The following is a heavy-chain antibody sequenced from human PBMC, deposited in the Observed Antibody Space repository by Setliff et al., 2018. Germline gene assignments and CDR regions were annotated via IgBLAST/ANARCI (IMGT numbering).Heavy chain of an antibody. CDR2: VRAYNGNT. CDR3: ARAPSVELVTIRTNSWFTY. Sequence: ASVKVSCKASGYTFTNYGISWVRQAPGQGLEWMGWVRAYNGNTNYAQKLQGRVTMTTDTSTSTAYMELRSLTSDDSAFYYCARAPSVELVTIRTNSWFTYWGQGTLVTVSS. J-gene: IGHJ4*02. V-gene: IGHV1-18*01. CDR1: GYTFTNYG. D-gene: IGHD5-18*01.